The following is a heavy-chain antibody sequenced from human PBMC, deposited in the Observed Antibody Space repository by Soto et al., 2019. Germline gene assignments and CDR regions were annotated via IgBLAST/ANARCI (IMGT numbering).Heavy chain of an antibody. Sequence: ASETLSLTCAVYGGSFSGYYWSWIRQPPGKGLEWIGEINHSGSTNYNPSLKSRVTISVDTSKNQFSLKLSSVTAADTAVYYCARDRLIVATKTYYYYYGMDVWGQGTTVTVSS. CDR3: ARDRLIVATKTYYYYYGMDV. CDR1: GGSFSGYY. CDR2: INHSGST. V-gene: IGHV4-34*01. J-gene: IGHJ6*02. D-gene: IGHD5-12*01.